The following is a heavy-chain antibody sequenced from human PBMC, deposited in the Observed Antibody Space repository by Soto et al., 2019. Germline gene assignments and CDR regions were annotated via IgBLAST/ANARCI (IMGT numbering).Heavy chain of an antibody. D-gene: IGHD7-27*01. CDR2: FNTGNGNT. CDR3: ARRWGRNFDY. CDR1: GYTFTLHA. Sequence: ASVKVSCKASGYTFTLHAIHWVRQAPGQRLEWMGWFNTGNGNTKYSQKFQGRFTITTDTSASTAYMELSSLTSEDTAVYYCARRWGRNFDYWGQGTLVTVSS. J-gene: IGHJ4*02. V-gene: IGHV1-3*04.